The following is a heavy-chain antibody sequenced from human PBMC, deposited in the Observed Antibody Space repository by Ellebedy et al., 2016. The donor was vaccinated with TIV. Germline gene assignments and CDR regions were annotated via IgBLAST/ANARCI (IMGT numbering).Heavy chain of an antibody. V-gene: IGHV1-69*06. CDR1: GGTFTNYA. J-gene: IGHJ4*02. CDR2: IIPIFGTA. Sequence: AASVKVSCKASGGTFTNYAISWVRQAPGQGLEWMGGIIPIFGTANYAQKFQGRVTITADKSTSTAYMELSSLRSEDTAVYYCARDDAGTASFDYWGQGTLVTVSS. D-gene: IGHD1-7*01. CDR3: ARDDAGTASFDY.